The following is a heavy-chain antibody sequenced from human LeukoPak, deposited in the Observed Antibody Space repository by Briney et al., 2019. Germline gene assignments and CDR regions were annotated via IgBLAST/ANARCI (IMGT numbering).Heavy chain of an antibody. CDR2: INHNGNVN. CDR1: GFTFSSYW. Sequence: PGGSLRLSCAASGFTFSSYWMNWARQAPGKGLEWVASINHNGNVNYYVDSVKGRFTISRDNAKNSLYLQMSNLRAEDTAVYFCAREVVVVPAAMRGWFDPWGQGTLVTVSS. V-gene: IGHV3-7*03. J-gene: IGHJ5*02. D-gene: IGHD2-2*01. CDR3: AREVVVVPAAMRGWFDP.